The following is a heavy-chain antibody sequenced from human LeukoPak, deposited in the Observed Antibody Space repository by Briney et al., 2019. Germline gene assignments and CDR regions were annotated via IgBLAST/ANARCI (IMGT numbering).Heavy chain of an antibody. J-gene: IGHJ4*02. CDR2: ISAYNGNT. CDR3: ARDIAAAGTTTFSY. Sequence: ASVKISCKASGYTFTSYGISWVRQAPGQGLEWMGWISAYNGNTNYAQKLQGRVTMTTDTSTSTAYMELRSLRSDDTAVYYCARDIAAAGTTTFSYWGQGTLVTVSS. D-gene: IGHD6-13*01. V-gene: IGHV1-18*01. CDR1: GYTFTSYG.